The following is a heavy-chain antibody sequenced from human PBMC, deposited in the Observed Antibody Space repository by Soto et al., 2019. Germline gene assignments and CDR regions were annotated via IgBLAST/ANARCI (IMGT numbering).Heavy chain of an antibody. CDR1: GGFVNSDTHS. CDR2: IYSGGST. D-gene: IGHD2-2*01. CDR3: ARFVRSCSATTCSTRADV. Sequence: QVQLQESGPGLVKPSETLSLTCTVSGGFVNSDTHSWSWIRQTPGKRLEWIGFIYSGGSTKNPSLRSRVTMSVDTYKNQFSLKLRSLIVADTAVYHCARFVRSCSATTCSTRADVWGQGITVTVSS. V-gene: IGHV4-61*01. J-gene: IGHJ6*02.